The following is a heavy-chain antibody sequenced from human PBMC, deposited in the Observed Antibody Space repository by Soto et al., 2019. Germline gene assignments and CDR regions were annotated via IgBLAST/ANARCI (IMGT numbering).Heavy chain of an antibody. CDR3: AKERGYCSGGSCFNWYFDL. CDR1: GFTFSSYG. Sequence: QVQLVESGGGVVQPGRSLRLSCAASGFTFSSYGMHWVRQAPGKGLEWVAVISYDGSNKYYADSVKGRFTISRDNSKNTLYLQMNSLRAEDTAVYYCAKERGYCSGGSCFNWYFDLWGRGTLVTVSS. V-gene: IGHV3-30*18. J-gene: IGHJ2*01. CDR2: ISYDGSNK. D-gene: IGHD2-15*01.